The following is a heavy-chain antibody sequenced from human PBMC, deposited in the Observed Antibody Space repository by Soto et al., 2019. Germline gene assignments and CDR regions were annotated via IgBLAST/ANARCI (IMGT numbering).Heavy chain of an antibody. CDR1: GYTFTSYG. V-gene: IGHV1-18*04. CDR2: ISAYNGNT. D-gene: IGHD6-19*01. Sequence: GASVKVSCKASGYTFTSYGISWVRQATGQGLEWMGWISAYNGNTNYAQKLQGRVTMTTDTSTSTAYMELRSLRSDDTAVYYCARDPPGSGWYYYSGMDVWGQGTTVTVSS. CDR3: ARDPPGSGWYYYSGMDV. J-gene: IGHJ6*02.